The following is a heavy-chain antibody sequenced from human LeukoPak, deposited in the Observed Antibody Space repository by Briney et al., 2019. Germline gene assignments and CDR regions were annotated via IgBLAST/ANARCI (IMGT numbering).Heavy chain of an antibody. CDR2: ISSSSSYI. V-gene: IGHV3-21*01. J-gene: IGHJ4*02. D-gene: IGHD3-22*01. CDR1: GFTFSSYS. CDR3: ARDSNYYDSSGYYDY. Sequence: GGSLRLSCAASGFTFSSYSMNWVRQAPGKGLEWVSSISSSSSYIYYADPVKGRFTISRDNAKNTLYLQMNSLRAEDTAVYYCARDSNYYDSSGYYDYWGQGTLVTVSS.